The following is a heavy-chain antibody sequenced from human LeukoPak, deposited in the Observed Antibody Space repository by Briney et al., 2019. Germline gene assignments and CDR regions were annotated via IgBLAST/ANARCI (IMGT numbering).Heavy chain of an antibody. CDR1: GFSFHEYG. J-gene: IGHJ4*02. V-gene: IGHV3-20*04. D-gene: IGHD5-12*01. CDR3: ARDRYSGYDHFDY. CDR2: IYRNGGST. Sequence: GGSLRLPCAASGFSFHEYGLRWVGQAPGKGLEGVSGIYRNGGSTGYADSVKGRFTISRDNAKNSLYLQMNSLRAEDTALYYCARDRYSGYDHFDYWGQGTLVTVSS.